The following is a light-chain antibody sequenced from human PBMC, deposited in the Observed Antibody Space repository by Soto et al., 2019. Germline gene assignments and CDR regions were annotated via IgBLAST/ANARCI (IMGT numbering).Light chain of an antibody. V-gene: IGKV3-20*01. Sequence: EIVLTQSPGTLFLSPGERATLSCRASQSVSRSYFACYQQKPGQAPRLLIYGASSRATGIPDRFSGSGSGTDFTLTISRLEPEDFAVYYCQQYGSSPGTFGPGTKVDIE. CDR3: QQYGSSPGT. CDR2: GAS. CDR1: QSVSRSY. J-gene: IGKJ3*01.